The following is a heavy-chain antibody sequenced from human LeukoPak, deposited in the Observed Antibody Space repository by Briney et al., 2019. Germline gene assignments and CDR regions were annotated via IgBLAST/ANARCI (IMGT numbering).Heavy chain of an antibody. D-gene: IGHD4-17*01. CDR2: STGSGGTT. J-gene: IGHJ6*02. Sequence: GGSLRLSCAASGFTISNYALTWVRQAPGKGLAWVSASTGSGGTTYYADSVMGRITISRDNSKNTLYLQMNSLRAEDTAVYYCAKLQSDGLRTYYGMDARGQGTTVTVSS. V-gene: IGHV3-23*01. CDR1: GFTISNYA. CDR3: AKLQSDGLRTYYGMDA.